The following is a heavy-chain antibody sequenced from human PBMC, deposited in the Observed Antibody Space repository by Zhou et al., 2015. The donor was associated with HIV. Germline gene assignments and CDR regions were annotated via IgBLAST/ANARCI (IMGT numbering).Heavy chain of an antibody. CDR2: IIPILGIA. V-gene: IGHV1-69*08. CDR1: GGTFSSYT. J-gene: IGHJ4*02. CDR3: AREQMTPRTTVTTDFDY. Sequence: QVQLVQSGAEVKKPGSSVKVSCKASGGTFSSYTISWVRQAPGQGLEWMGRIIPILGIANYAQKFQGRVTITADKSTSTAYMELSSLRSEDTAVYYCAREQMTPRTTVTTDFDYWGQGTLVTVSS. D-gene: IGHD4-17*01.